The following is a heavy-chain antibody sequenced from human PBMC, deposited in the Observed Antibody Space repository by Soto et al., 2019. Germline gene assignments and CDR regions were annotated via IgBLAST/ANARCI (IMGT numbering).Heavy chain of an antibody. V-gene: IGHV3-23*01. CDR2: ISGSGGST. Sequence: GGSLRLSCAASGFTFSSYAMSWVRQAPGKGLEWVSAISGSGGSTYYADSVRGRFTISRDNSKNTLYLQMNSLRAEDTAVCYCAKEGIPDTIREIYYFDYWGQGTLVTVSS. CDR3: AKEGIPDTIREIYYFDY. J-gene: IGHJ4*02. D-gene: IGHD3-3*01. CDR1: GFTFSSYA.